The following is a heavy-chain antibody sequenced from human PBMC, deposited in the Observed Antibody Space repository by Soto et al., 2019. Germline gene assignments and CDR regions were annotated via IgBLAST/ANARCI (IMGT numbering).Heavy chain of an antibody. CDR1: GFTFTSSA. J-gene: IGHJ6*02. Sequence: SVKVSCKASGFTFTSSAVQWVRQARGQRLEWIGWIVVGSGNTNYAQKFQERVTITRDMSTSTAYMELSSLRSEDTAVYYCAADGAYYYDSSGYPGDYGMDVWGQGTTVTVPS. CDR2: IVVGSGNT. D-gene: IGHD3-22*01. CDR3: AADGAYYYDSSGYPGDYGMDV. V-gene: IGHV1-58*01.